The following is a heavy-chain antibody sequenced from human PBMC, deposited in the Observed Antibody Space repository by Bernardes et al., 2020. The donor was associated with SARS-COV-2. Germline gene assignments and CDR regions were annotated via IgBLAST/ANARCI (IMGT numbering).Heavy chain of an antibody. V-gene: IGHV3-30*03. D-gene: IGHD3-22*01. CDR3: ASDAGYYYDSSGYY. CDR1: GFTFSSYG. J-gene: IGHJ4*02. Sequence: GGSLRLSCAASGFTFSSYGMHWVRQAPGKGLEWVAVISYDGSNKYYADSVKGRFTISRDNSKNTLYLQMNSLRAEDTAVYYCASDAGYYYDSSGYYWGQGTLVTVSS. CDR2: ISYDGSNK.